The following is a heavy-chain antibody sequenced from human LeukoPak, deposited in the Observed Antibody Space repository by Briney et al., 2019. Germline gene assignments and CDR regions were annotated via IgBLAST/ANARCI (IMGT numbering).Heavy chain of an antibody. D-gene: IGHD3-10*01. J-gene: IGHJ4*02. CDR2: INTDGSST. CDR3: AKEIPRYGSGSYSGY. CDR1: GFTFSSYW. V-gene: IGHV3-74*01. Sequence: GGSLRLSCAASGFTFSSYWMHWVRQAPGKGLVWVSRINTDGSSTSYADSVKGRFTISRDNAKNTLYLQMNSLRAEDTAVYYCAKEIPRYGSGSYSGYWGQGTLVTVSS.